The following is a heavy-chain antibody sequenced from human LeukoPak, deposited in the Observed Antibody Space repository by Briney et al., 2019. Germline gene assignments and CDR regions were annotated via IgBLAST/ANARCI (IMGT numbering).Heavy chain of an antibody. D-gene: IGHD6-19*01. CDR3: AGASGTSGWYPAFDY. CDR2: ITPSSAYI. J-gene: IGHJ4*02. CDR1: GFTFSSYS. Sequence: GGSLRLSCAASGFTFSSYSMNWVRQAPGMGLEWVSSITPSSAYIYYADSVKGRFTISRDNANNSLSQQMNSLRAEDTAVYYCAGASGTSGWYPAFDYWGQGTLVTVSS. V-gene: IGHV3-21*01.